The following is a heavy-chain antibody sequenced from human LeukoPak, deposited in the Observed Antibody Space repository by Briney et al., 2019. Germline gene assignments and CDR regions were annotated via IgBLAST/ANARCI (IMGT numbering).Heavy chain of an antibody. CDR2: ISGSGGST. CDR3: AKDSSGYYFDAFDI. J-gene: IGHJ3*02. D-gene: IGHD3-22*01. V-gene: IGHV3-23*01. CDR1: GFTFSSYA. Sequence: GGSLRPSCAASGFTFSSYAMSWVRQAPGKGLEWVSAISGSGGSTYYADSVKGRFTISRDNAKNSLYLQMNSLRAEDTAVYYCAKDSSGYYFDAFDIWGQGTMVTVSS.